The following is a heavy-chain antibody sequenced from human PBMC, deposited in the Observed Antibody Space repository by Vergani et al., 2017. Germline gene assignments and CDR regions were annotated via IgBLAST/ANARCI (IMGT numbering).Heavy chain of an antibody. CDR1: GYTFTSYD. CDR2: MNPNSGNT. CDR3: ARGLWDIVVVVAATSDAFDI. D-gene: IGHD2-15*01. J-gene: IGHJ3*02. V-gene: IGHV1-8*01. Sequence: QVQLVQSGAEVKKPGASVKVSCKASGYTFTSYDINWVRQATGQGLEWMGWMNPNSGNTGYAQKLQGRVTMTRNTSISTAYMELSSLRSEDTAVYDCARGLWDIVVVVAATSDAFDIWGQGTMVTVSS.